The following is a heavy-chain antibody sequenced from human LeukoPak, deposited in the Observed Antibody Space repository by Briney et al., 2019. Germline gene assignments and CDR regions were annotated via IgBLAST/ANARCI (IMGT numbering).Heavy chain of an antibody. CDR2: MNHNSGNT. D-gene: IGHD5-18*01. CDR1: GYTFTSYD. Sequence: RASVKVSCKASGYTFTSYDINWVRQATGQGLEWMGWMNHNSGNTGYAQKFQGRVTMTRNTSISTAYMELSSLRSEDTAVYYCARGVYSYGSFDYWGQGTLVTVSS. V-gene: IGHV1-8*01. J-gene: IGHJ4*02. CDR3: ARGVYSYGSFDY.